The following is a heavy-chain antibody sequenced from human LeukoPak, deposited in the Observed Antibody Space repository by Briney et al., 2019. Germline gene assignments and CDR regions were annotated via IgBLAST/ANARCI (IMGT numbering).Heavy chain of an antibody. CDR2: ISSSGSTI. J-gene: IGHJ6*04. D-gene: IGHD3-10*02. Sequence: GGSLRLSCAAAGFTFSSYEMNWVRQAPGKGLEWVSYISSSGSTIYYADSVKGRFTISRDNAKNSLYLQMNSLRAEDTAVYYCAELGITMIGGVWGKGTTVTISS. CDR1: GFTFSSYE. V-gene: IGHV3-48*03. CDR3: AELGITMIGGV.